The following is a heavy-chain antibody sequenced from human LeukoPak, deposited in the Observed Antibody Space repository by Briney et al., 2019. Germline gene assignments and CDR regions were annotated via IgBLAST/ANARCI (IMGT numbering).Heavy chain of an antibody. Sequence: PGGSLRLSCAASGFTFSDYYMSWIRQAPGKGLEWVSFTSYDGNNAYYVDSVKGRFTISRDNLKNTLSLQMNSLRAEDTAVYYCVKEGHYSGAYPFDFWGQGTLVTVSS. D-gene: IGHD2-15*01. CDR1: GFTFSDYY. J-gene: IGHJ4*02. CDR2: TSYDGNNA. V-gene: IGHV3-30*18. CDR3: VKEGHYSGAYPFDF.